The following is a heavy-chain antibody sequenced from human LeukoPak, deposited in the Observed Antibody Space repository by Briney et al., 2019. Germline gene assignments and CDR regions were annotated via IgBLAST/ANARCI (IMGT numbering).Heavy chain of an antibody. V-gene: IGHV4-4*07. J-gene: IGHJ6*03. Sequence: SETLSLTCTVSGGSISSYYWSWIRQPAGKGLEWIGRIYTSGSTNYNPSLKSRVTISVDTSKNQFSLKLTSVTAADTAVYYCARYHSKGDYYYYMDVWGKGTTVTISS. CDR1: GGSISSYY. CDR2: IYTSGST. CDR3: ARYHSKGDYYYYMDV.